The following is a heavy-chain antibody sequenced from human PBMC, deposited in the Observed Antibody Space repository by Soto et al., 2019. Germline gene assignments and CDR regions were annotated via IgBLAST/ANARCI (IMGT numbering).Heavy chain of an antibody. Sequence: ASETLSLTCTVSGGSISSGGYYWSWIRQHPGKGLEWIGYIYYSGSTYYNPSLKSRVTISVDTSKNQFSLKLSSVTAADTAVYYCARAMGTLNYYGSGSYHLAYFDYWGQGTLVTVSS. CDR2: IYYSGST. CDR3: ARAMGTLNYYGSGSYHLAYFDY. V-gene: IGHV4-31*03. J-gene: IGHJ4*02. CDR1: GGSISSGGYY. D-gene: IGHD3-10*01.